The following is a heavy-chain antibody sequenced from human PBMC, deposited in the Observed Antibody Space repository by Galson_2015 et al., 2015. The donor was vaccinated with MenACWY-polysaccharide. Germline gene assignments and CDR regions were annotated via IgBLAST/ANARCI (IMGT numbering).Heavy chain of an antibody. D-gene: IGHD4-17*01. CDR1: GYTFPIYG. CDR2: ISPNSGNT. Sequence: SVKVSCKASGYTFPIYGISWVRQAPGQGLEWMGWISPNSGNTNYAQNFQGRVTVTTDTSTSTAYMELRSLRSDDTAVYYCARDDYGDYRYAFNIWGQGTLVTVSS. V-gene: IGHV1-18*01. J-gene: IGHJ3*02. CDR3: ARDDYGDYRYAFNI.